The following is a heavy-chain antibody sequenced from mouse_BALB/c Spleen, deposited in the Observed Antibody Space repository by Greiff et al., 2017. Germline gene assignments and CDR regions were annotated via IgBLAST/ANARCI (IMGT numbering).Heavy chain of an antibody. D-gene: IGHD2-14*01. CDR3: ARNVDYRYDGAMDY. Sequence: VKLQESGPGLVQPSQSLSITCTVSGFSLTSYGVHWVRQSPGKGLEWLGVIWSGGSTDYNAAFISRLSISKDNSKSQVFFKMNSLQANDTAIYYCARNVDYRYDGAMDYWGQGTSVTVSS. J-gene: IGHJ4*01. CDR1: GFSLTSYG. V-gene: IGHV2-2*02. CDR2: IWSGGST.